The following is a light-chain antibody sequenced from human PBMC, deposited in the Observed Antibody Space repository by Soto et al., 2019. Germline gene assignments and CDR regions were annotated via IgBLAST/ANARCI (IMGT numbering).Light chain of an antibody. J-gene: IGLJ2*01. Sequence: QSVLTQPPSASGTPGQRVSISCSGGSSNIGTNTVNWYQHLPGTAPKLHIFSNDERPSGVPDRFSGSKSGTSACLAISGLQSDDEADYYCATWNDSLNGVVFGGGTKVTVL. V-gene: IGLV1-44*01. CDR2: SND. CDR1: SSNIGTNT. CDR3: ATWNDSLNGVV.